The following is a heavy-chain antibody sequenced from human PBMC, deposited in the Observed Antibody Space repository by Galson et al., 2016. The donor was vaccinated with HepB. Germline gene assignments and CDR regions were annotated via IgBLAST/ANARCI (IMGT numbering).Heavy chain of an antibody. CDR1: GFTFSGYA. Sequence: SLRLSCAASGFTFSGYAMSWVRQDPGKGLEWVSTISYSVSSTYYADSVKGRFTISRDNSKNTLYLQMNSLRAEDTAVYYCAKDIDRLWAFDLWGRGTLVTVSS. D-gene: IGHD1-26*01. CDR3: AKDIDRLWAFDL. J-gene: IGHJ2*01. CDR2: ISYSVSST. V-gene: IGHV3-23*01.